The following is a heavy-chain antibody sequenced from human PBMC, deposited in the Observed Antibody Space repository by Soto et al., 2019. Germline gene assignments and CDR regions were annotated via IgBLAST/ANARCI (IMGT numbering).Heavy chain of an antibody. CDR1: GFTFSSYA. CDR3: AKDVADCSSTSCYADYYYYMDV. V-gene: IGHV3-23*01. CDR2: ISGSGGST. J-gene: IGHJ6*03. Sequence: GGSLRLSCAASGFTFSSYAMSWVRQAPGKGLEWVSAISGSGGSTYYADSVKGRFTISRYNSKNTLYLQMNSLRAEDTAVYYCAKDVADCSSTSCYADYYYYMDVWGKGTTVTVSS. D-gene: IGHD2-2*01.